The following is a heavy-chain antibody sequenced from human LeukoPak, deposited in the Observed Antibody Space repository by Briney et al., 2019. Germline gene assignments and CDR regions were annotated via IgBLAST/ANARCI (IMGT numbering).Heavy chain of an antibody. D-gene: IGHD3-22*01. CDR1: RYTFTSYD. CDR2: MNPRTGNT. V-gene: IGHV1-8*01. Sequence: ASVKVSCKALRYTFTSYDINWVRQAPGQGLEGVGWMNPRTGNTGYAPKFQGRVTMSRDTSTSTAYLEVSGLRSEDTAVYYCARLSETPDYYGSGGYLYLAYWGQGTPVTVSS. J-gene: IGHJ4*02. CDR3: ARLSETPDYYGSGGYLYLAY.